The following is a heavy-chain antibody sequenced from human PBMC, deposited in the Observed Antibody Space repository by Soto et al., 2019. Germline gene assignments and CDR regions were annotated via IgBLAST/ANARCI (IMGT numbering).Heavy chain of an antibody. D-gene: IGHD6-6*01. J-gene: IGHJ6*03. CDR1: GGSFSGYY. Sequence: SETLSLTCAVYGGSFSGYYWSWIRQPPGKGLEWIGEINHSGSTNYNPSLKSRVTISVDTSKNQFSLKLSSVTAADTAVYYCARGTRAARDYYYYMDVWGKGTTVTVSS. V-gene: IGHV4-34*01. CDR2: INHSGST. CDR3: ARGTRAARDYYYYMDV.